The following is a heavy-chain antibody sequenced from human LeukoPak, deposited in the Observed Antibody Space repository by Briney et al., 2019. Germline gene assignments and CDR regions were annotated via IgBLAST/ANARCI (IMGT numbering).Heavy chain of an antibody. Sequence: TGESLKISCKGSGYSFTSYWIGWVLQMPGKGLEWMGIIYPGDSDTRYSPSFQGQVTISADKSISTAYLQWSSLKASDTAMYYCARLRSRLIQPFDDWGQGTLVTVSS. CDR1: GYSFTSYW. D-gene: IGHD1-1*01. CDR3: ARLRSRLIQPFDD. J-gene: IGHJ4*02. V-gene: IGHV5-51*01. CDR2: IYPGDSDT.